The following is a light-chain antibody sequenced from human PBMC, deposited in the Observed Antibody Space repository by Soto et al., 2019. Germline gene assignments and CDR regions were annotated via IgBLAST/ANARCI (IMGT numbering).Light chain of an antibody. CDR3: QQYNHWPPLT. V-gene: IGKV3-15*01. CDR2: GAS. Sequence: EIVMTQSPATLSVSPGERATLSCRASQSVGRNLAWYQQKPGQAPRLLIYGASTRATGIPARFSGSGSGTEFTLTISSLQSEYFAIYSCQQYNHWPPLTFGGGPKVEIK. J-gene: IGKJ4*01. CDR1: QSVGRN.